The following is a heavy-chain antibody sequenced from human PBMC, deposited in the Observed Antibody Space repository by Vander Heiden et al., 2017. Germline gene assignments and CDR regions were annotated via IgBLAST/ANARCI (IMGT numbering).Heavy chain of an antibody. CDR1: GRSLNTDTS. J-gene: IGHJ5*02. Sequence: QVQLQESGPGLVKPSGTLSLTCVVFGRSLNTDTSWTWARQAPGNALEWIGDIPHSGSTNYNPALKRRVTISVDKSKNEFSMRLISVTAADTAVYFCARGYCNGGSCYSWRNRFDPWGQGTLVTVSS. CDR2: IPHSGST. D-gene: IGHD2-15*01. CDR3: ARGYCNGGSCYSWRNRFDP. V-gene: IGHV4-4*02.